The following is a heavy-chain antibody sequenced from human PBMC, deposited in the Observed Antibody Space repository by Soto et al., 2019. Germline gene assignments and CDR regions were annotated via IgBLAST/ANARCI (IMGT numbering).Heavy chain of an antibody. V-gene: IGHV1-8*01. CDR1: GYTFTSYD. CDR2: MNPNSGNT. Sequence: ASVKVSCKASGYTFTSYDINWVRQATGQGLEWMGWMNPNSGNTGYAQKFQGGVTMTRNTSISTAYMELSSLRSEDTAVYYCARVRFLAGAAVYYYYGMYVWGQGTTVTVS. D-gene: IGHD3-10*01. J-gene: IGHJ6*02. CDR3: ARVRFLAGAAVYYYYGMYV.